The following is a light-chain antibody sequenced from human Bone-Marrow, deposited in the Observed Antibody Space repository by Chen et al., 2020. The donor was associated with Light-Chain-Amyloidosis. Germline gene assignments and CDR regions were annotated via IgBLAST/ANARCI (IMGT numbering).Light chain of an antibody. V-gene: IGLV3-25*03. Sequence: YALSPRHTVSVRPAQTSRIACSGDDLPTKYAYWYQQKPGQAPVLVIHRDTERPSGISERFAGSSSGTTATLTISGVQAEDEADYHCQSADSSGTYEVIFGGGTKLTVL. CDR2: RDT. CDR1: DLPTKY. CDR3: QSADSSGTYEVI. J-gene: IGLJ2*01.